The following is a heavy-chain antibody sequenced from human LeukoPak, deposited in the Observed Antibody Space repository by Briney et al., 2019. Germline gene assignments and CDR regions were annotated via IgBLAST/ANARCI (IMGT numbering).Heavy chain of an antibody. CDR1: GGSISSYY. J-gene: IGHJ3*02. CDR3: AREGDSSGYYLPDDAFDI. Sequence: SETLSLTCTVSGGSISSYYWSWIRQPAGEGLEWIGRIYTSGSTNYNPSLKSRVTMSVDTSKNQFSLKLSSVTAADTAVYYCAREGDSSGYYLPDDAFDIWGQGTMVTVSS. D-gene: IGHD3-22*01. CDR2: IYTSGST. V-gene: IGHV4-4*07.